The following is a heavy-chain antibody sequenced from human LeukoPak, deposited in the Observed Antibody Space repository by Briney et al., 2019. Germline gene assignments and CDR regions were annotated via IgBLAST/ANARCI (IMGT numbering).Heavy chain of an antibody. J-gene: IGHJ3*02. CDR1: GGSVSSGSYD. Sequence: QVQLQESGPGLVKPSQTLSLTCTFSGGSVSSGSYDWIWIRRPAGQEREWIGRIHTRGSTNYNPSLKSRVTISGDTPKNQFYLRLTSVTVADTAVYYCARGGGYDAFDIWGQGTMVTVSS. CDR3: ARGGGYDAFDI. D-gene: IGHD3-16*01. CDR2: IHTRGST. V-gene: IGHV4-61*02.